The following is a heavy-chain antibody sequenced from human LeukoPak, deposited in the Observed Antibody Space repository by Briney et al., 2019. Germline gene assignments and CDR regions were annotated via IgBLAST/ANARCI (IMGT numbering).Heavy chain of an antibody. V-gene: IGHV3-30-3*01. Sequence: GGSLRLSCAASGFTFSSYAMHWVRQAPGKGLEWVAVISYDGSNKYYADSVKGQFTISRDNSKNTLYLQMNGLRAEDTAVYYCAREYGSGSYYFDYWGQGTLVTVSS. CDR2: ISYDGSNK. J-gene: IGHJ4*02. D-gene: IGHD3-10*01. CDR1: GFTFSSYA. CDR3: AREYGSGSYYFDY.